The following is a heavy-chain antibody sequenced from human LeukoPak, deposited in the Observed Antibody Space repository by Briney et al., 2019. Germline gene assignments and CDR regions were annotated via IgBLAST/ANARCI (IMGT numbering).Heavy chain of an antibody. V-gene: IGHV3-23*01. CDR2: ISGSGDRA. J-gene: IGHJ6*03. CDR3: AKGAEEGVVITAVYYYYMDV. Sequence: QPGGSLRLSCAASGFTFSSSGMIWVRQAPGKGLEWVSAISGSGDRAYHADSVKGRFTISRDNSKNTVYLQMNSLRAEDTAVYYCAKGAEEGVVITAVYYYYMDVWGKGTTVTVSS. D-gene: IGHD3-22*01. CDR1: GFTFSSSG.